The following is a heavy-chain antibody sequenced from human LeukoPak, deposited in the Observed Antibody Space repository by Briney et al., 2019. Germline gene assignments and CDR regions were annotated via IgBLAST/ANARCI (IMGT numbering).Heavy chain of an antibody. D-gene: IGHD1-1*01. V-gene: IGHV1-2*02. J-gene: IGHJ5*02. CDR1: GYTFSDYD. Sequence: ASVKVSCKASGYTFSDYDINWVRQAPGQGLEWMGWINPNSGGTNYAQKFQGRVTMTRDTSISTAYMELSRLRSDDTAVYYCARAGNWNDGSGWFDPWGQGTLVTVSS. CDR3: ARAGNWNDGSGWFDP. CDR2: INPNSGGT.